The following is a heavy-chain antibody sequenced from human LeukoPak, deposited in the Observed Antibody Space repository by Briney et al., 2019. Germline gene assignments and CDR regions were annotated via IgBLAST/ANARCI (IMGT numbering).Heavy chain of an antibody. V-gene: IGHV4-59*01. CDR2: IYYSGST. J-gene: IGHJ3*02. Sequence: SETLSLTCTVSGGSISSYYWSWTRQPPGKGLEWIGYIYYSGSTNYNPSLKSRVTISVDTSKNQFSLKLSSVTAADTAVYYCARRGYYDSSGYYSYDAFDIWGQGTMVTVSS. CDR1: GGSISSYY. D-gene: IGHD3-22*01. CDR3: ARRGYYDSSGYYSYDAFDI.